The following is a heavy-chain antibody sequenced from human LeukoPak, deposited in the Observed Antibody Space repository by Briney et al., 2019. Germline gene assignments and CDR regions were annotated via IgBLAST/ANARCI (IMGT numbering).Heavy chain of an antibody. CDR3: AKSGRGGSYAGFDY. CDR1: GFTFSSYA. CDR2: ISGSGGST. V-gene: IGHV3-23*01. Sequence: PGGSLRLSCAASGFTFSSYAMSWVRRAPGKGLEWVSAISGSGGSTYYADSVKGRFTISRDNSKNTLYLQMNSLRAEDTAVYYCAKSGRGGSYAGFDYWGQGTLVTVSS. D-gene: IGHD5-18*01. J-gene: IGHJ4*02.